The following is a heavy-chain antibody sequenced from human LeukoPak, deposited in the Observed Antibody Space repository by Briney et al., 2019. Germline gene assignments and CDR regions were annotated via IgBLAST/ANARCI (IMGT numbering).Heavy chain of an antibody. Sequence: GGSLRLSCTASGFTFSGYSMNWIRQAPGKGLEWVSSFGTRSTSIYHAGSVKGRFAISRDNAKNSLYLQMNSLRAEDKALYYCAREVSEGFDFWGQGTLVTVSS. CDR1: GFTFSGYS. D-gene: IGHD3-22*01. CDR2: FGTRSTSI. J-gene: IGHJ4*02. V-gene: IGHV3-21*01. CDR3: AREVSEGFDF.